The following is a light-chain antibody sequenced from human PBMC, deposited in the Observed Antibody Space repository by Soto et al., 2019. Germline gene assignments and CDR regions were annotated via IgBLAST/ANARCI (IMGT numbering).Light chain of an antibody. CDR2: LAS. Sequence: DIVITQSRLSLPVTXXXXAXXXXXSRHSLLHSHGYHYLDWYLQKPGQPPQLLIYLASNRASGVPDRFSGSGSGTDFTLKISRVEAEDAGLYYCMQVLQSPITFGQGTRLEIK. V-gene: IGKV2-28*01. J-gene: IGKJ5*01. CDR1: HSLLHSHGYHY. CDR3: MQVLQSPIT.